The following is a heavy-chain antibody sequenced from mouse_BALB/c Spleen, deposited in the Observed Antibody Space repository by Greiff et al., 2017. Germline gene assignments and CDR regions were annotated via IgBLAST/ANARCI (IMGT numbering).Heavy chain of an antibody. CDR1: GYTFTSYT. D-gene: IGHD2-4*01. Sequence: QVHVKQSGAELARPGASVKMSCKASGYTFTSYTMHWVKQRPGQGLEWIGYINPSSGYTNYNQKFKDKATLTADKSSSTAYMQLSSLTSEDSAVYYCARFSYDYDGSSYWYFDVWGAGTTVTVSS. CDR2: INPSSGYT. V-gene: IGHV1-4*01. CDR3: ARFSYDYDGSSYWYFDV. J-gene: IGHJ1*01.